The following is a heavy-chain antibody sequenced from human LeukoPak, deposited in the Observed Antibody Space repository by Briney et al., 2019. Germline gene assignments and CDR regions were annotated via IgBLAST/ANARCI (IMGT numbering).Heavy chain of an antibody. J-gene: IGHJ4*02. V-gene: IGHV3-23*01. CDR1: GFTFSSYA. Sequence: PGGSLRLSCAASGFTFSSYAMSWVRQAPGRGLEWVSAISGSGGSTYYADSVKGRFTISRDNAKNSLYLQMNSLRAEDTAVYYCATESPSYYYESSGYLLDYWGQGALVTVSS. D-gene: IGHD3-22*01. CDR3: ATESPSYYYESSGYLLDY. CDR2: ISGSGGST.